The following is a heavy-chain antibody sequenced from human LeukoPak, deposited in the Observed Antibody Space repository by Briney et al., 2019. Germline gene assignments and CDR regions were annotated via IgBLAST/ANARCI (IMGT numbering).Heavy chain of an antibody. Sequence: SETLSLTSTVSGGSINNNYWAWIRQPPGRGLEYIGYIAHSGSTDYNPSLKSRVQMSLDVSKNQFTLRLTSVTAADTALYYCARMYYYARGEAYDYWGLGTLVTVSS. CDR3: ARMYYYARGEAYDY. CDR2: IAHSGST. CDR1: GGSINNNY. J-gene: IGHJ4*02. D-gene: IGHD3-10*01. V-gene: IGHV4-59*01.